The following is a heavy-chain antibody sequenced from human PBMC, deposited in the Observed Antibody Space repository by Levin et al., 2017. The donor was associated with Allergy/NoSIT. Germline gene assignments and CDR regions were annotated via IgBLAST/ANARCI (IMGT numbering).Heavy chain of an antibody. CDR3: ARWKGGFDY. CDR1: GFSLSTSGVA. D-gene: IGHD1-1*01. V-gene: IGHV2-5*02. CDR2: IYWDDNN. J-gene: IGHJ4*02. Sequence: KESGPTLVKPTQTLTLTCTFSGFSLSTSGVAVGLIRQPPGKALEWFALIYWDDNNRYSPSLKSRLTITKDTSKNQVLLIMTKMDPVDTATYYCARWKGGFDYWGQGTLVTVSS.